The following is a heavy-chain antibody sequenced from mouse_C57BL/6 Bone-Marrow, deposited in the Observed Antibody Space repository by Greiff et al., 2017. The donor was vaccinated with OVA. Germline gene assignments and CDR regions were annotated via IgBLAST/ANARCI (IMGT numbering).Heavy chain of an antibody. CDR2: ISSGGSYT. CDR3: ARQGDYLYAMDY. J-gene: IGHJ4*01. D-gene: IGHD2-4*01. CDR1: GFTFSSYG. V-gene: IGHV5-6*01. Sequence: EVKVVESGGDLVKPGGSLKLSCAASGFTFSSYGMSWVRQTPDKRLEWVATISSGGSYTYYPDSVKGRFTISRDNAKNTLYLQMSSLKSEDTAMYYCARQGDYLYAMDYWGQGTSVTVSS.